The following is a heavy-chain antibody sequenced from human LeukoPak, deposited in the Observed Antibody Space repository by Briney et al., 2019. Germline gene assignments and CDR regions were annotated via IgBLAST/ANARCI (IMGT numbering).Heavy chain of an antibody. CDR1: GGSFSGYY. D-gene: IGHD3-22*01. V-gene: IGHV4-34*01. J-gene: IGHJ6*03. Sequence: SETLSLTCAVYGGSFSGYYWSWIRQPPGKGLEWIGEINHSGSTNYNPSLKSRVTISVDTSKNQFSLKLSSVTAADTAVYYCARAYYDSSGYPFYYYYYYMDVWGKGTTVTVSS. CDR2: INHSGST. CDR3: ARAYYDSSGYPFYYYYYYMDV.